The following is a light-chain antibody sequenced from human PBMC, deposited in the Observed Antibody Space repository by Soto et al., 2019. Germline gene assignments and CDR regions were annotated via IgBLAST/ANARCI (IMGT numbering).Light chain of an antibody. J-gene: IGKJ4*01. V-gene: IGKV1-5*01. CDR1: QSISSW. CDR3: QQYNSSPLP. Sequence: DIQMTQSPSTLSASVGDRVTITCRASQSISSWLAWYQQKPGKAPKLLIYDASSLESGVPSRFSGSGSGTKSTLPTTTLQPDVFPLYYCQQYNSSPLPFGGGTKGEIK. CDR2: DAS.